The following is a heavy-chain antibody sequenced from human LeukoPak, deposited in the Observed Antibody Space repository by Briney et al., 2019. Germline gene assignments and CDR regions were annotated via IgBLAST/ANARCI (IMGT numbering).Heavy chain of an antibody. J-gene: IGHJ6*03. V-gene: IGHV4-34*01. CDR1: GGSFSGYY. CDR3: ARDIRSHNGPGGYYYYYMDV. D-gene: IGHD2-8*01. CDR2: INHSGST. Sequence: SETLFLTCAVYGGSFSGYYWSWIRQPPGKGLEWIGEINHSGSTNYNPSLKSRVTISVDTSKNQFSLKLSSVTAADTAVYHCARDIRSHNGPGGYYYYYMDVWGKGTTVTVSS.